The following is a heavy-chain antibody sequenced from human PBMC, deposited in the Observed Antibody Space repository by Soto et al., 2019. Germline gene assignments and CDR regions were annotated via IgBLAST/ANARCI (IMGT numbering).Heavy chain of an antibody. CDR3: ARSKPGLNVGNAAFDI. V-gene: IGHV3-33*01. D-gene: IGHD3-10*01. CDR2: IWYDGSNK. Sequence: QVQLVESGGGVVQPGRSLRLSCAASGFTFSSYGMHWVRQAPGKGLEWVAVIWYDGSNKYYADSVKGRFTISRDNSKNTLYLQMNRLRDEDTAVYYCARSKPGLNVGNAAFDIWGQGTMVTVSS. J-gene: IGHJ3*02. CDR1: GFTFSSYG.